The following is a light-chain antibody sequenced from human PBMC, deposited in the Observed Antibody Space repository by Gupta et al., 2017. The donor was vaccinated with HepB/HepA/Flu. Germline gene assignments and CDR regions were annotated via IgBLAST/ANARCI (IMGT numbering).Light chain of an antibody. J-gene: IGLJ1*01. V-gene: IGLV2-14*03. CDR2: DVT. CDR3: SSYTSSGLSV. Sequence: QSALTQPASVSGSPGQSITISCTGTSSDVGGYNYVSWYQQHPGTAPKLMIYDVTTRPSGVSNRFSASKSGNTASLTISGLQADDEADYYCSSYTSSGLSVFGTGTKVTVL. CDR1: SSDVGGYNY.